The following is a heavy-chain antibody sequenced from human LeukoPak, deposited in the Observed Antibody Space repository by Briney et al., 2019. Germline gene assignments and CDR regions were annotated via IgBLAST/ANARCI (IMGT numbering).Heavy chain of an antibody. CDR2: IYHSGST. J-gene: IGHJ4*02. CDR3: AVTGGYYFDY. V-gene: IGHV4-59*04. CDR1: GGSISSYY. Sequence: SETLSLTCTVSGGSISSYYWSWTRQPAGKGLEWIGSIYHSGSTYYNPSLKSRVNISVDTSKNQFSLKLSSVTAADTAVYYCAVTGGYYFDYWGQGTLDTVSS. D-gene: IGHD1-14*01.